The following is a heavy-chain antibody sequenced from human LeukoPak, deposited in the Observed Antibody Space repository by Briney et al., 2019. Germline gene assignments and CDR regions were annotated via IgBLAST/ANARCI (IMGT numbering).Heavy chain of an antibody. CDR3: ARDPIYCSSTSCKSRKGLDY. J-gene: IGHJ4*02. D-gene: IGHD2-2*01. Sequence: SVKVSCKASGYTFTSYAMNWVRQAPGQGLEWMGGIIPIFGTANYAQKFQGRVTITADESTSTAYMELSSLRSEDTAVYYCARDPIYCSSTSCKSRKGLDYWGQGTLVTVSS. CDR2: IIPIFGTA. CDR1: GYTFTSYA. V-gene: IGHV1-69*13.